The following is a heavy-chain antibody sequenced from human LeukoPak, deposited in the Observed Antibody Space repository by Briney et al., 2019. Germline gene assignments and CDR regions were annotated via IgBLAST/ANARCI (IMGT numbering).Heavy chain of an antibody. CDR1: GFTLDDYA. V-gene: IGHV3-9*01. D-gene: IGHD2-15*01. CDR3: ARSLRSPRYCIDDTCYFDY. J-gene: IGHJ4*02. Sequence: GGSLRLSCAASGFTLDDYAMHWVRQAPGKGLEWVSGISWNSGSIGYADSVKGRFTISRDNAKNTQYLQINSLRVEDTAVYYCARSLRSPRYCIDDTCYFDYWGQGTLVTVSS. CDR2: ISWNSGSI.